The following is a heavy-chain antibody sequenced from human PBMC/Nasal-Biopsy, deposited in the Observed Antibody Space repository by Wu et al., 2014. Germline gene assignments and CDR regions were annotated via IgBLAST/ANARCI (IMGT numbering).Heavy chain of an antibody. CDR2: ISYDGSNT. V-gene: IGHV3-30*03. Sequence: LRLSCAASGFTFSSYGMHWIRQAPGKGLEWVALISYDGSNTYYADSVKGRFTISRDNSQNTLYVQMNSLRAEDTAVYYCARVNLAMVNFDYWGQGTLVTVSS. CDR1: GFTFSSYG. CDR3: ARVNLAMVNFDY. D-gene: IGHD5-18*01. J-gene: IGHJ4*02.